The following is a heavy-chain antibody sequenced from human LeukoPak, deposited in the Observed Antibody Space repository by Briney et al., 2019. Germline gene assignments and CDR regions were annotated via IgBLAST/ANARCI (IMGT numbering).Heavy chain of an antibody. D-gene: IGHD1-26*01. Sequence: HPGGSLRLSCAASGFTFSDYWLSWVRQAQGKGLEWVTVISYDRSNKYYADSVKGRFTISRDNSKNTLYLQMNSLRAEDTAVYYCARVLYSGSYVGPMDVWGQGTTVTVSS. CDR1: GFTFSDYW. CDR2: ISYDRSNK. J-gene: IGHJ6*02. CDR3: ARVLYSGSYVGPMDV. V-gene: IGHV3-30-3*01.